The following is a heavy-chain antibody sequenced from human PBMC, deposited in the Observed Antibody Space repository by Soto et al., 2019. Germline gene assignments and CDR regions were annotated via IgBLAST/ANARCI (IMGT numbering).Heavy chain of an antibody. V-gene: IGHV3-74*01. CDR1: GFTLSSYW. CDR3: ARTSYYFDY. Sequence: GSLRLSCAASGFTLSSYWMHWVRQAPGKGLVWVSRINSDGSSTRYADSVKGRFTISRDNAKNTLHLQMNSLRAEDTAVYYCARTSYYFDYWGQGTLVTVSS. CDR2: INSDGSST. J-gene: IGHJ4*02.